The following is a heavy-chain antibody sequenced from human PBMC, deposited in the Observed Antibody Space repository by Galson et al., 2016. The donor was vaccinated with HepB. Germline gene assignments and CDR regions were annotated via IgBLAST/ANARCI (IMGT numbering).Heavy chain of an antibody. CDR2: ISWNSGSI. J-gene: IGHJ6*02. V-gene: IGHV3-9*01. CDR1: GLTFDTYA. D-gene: IGHD6-6*01. Sequence: SLRLSCAASGLTFDTYAMHWVRQAPGKGLEWVSGISWNSGSIGYADSVKGRFTISRDDAKNSLYLQMNSLRAEDTALYYRARSARPYYYYHGMDVWSQGTTVTVSS. CDR3: ARSARPYYYYHGMDV.